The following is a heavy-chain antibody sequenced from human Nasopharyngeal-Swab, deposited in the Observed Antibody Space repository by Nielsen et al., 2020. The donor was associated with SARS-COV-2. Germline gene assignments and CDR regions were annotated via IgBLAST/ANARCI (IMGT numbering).Heavy chain of an antibody. Sequence: GESLKIPCEVSGFTFSSYSMNWVRQAPGKGLEWVASITSSSRFINYADSVRGQITISRDTAKNSLYLQMNSLRAEDTAVYYCAREVPYSGHDDAFDIWGQGTMVTVSA. V-gene: IGHV3-21*01. J-gene: IGHJ3*02. CDR3: AREVPYSGHDDAFDI. CDR2: ITSSSRFI. CDR1: GFTFSSYS. D-gene: IGHD5-12*01.